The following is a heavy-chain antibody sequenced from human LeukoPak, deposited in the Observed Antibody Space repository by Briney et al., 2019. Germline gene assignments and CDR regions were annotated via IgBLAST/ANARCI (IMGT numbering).Heavy chain of an antibody. CDR1: GGTFSSYA. Sequence: SVKVSCKASGGTFSSYAISWVQQAPGQGLEWMGGIIPIFGTANYAQKFQGRVTITADESTSTAYMELSSLRSEDTAVYYCARDRIAAAADSLYYFDYWGQGTLVTVSS. V-gene: IGHV1-69*01. J-gene: IGHJ4*02. D-gene: IGHD6-6*01. CDR3: ARDRIAAAADSLYYFDY. CDR2: IIPIFGTA.